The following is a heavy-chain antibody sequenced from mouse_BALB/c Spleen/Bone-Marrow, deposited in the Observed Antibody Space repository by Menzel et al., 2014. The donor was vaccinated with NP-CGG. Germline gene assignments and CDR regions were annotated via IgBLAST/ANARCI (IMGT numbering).Heavy chain of an antibody. J-gene: IGHJ4*01. Sequence: EVQVVESGGGLVKPGGSLKLSCAASGFTFSSYAMSWVRQSPEKRLEWVAEISSGGSYTYYPDTVTGRFTISRDNAENTLYLEMSSLRSEDTAMYYCARDHYGYYTMDYWGQGTSVTVSS. CDR1: GFTFSSYA. CDR2: ISSGGSYT. V-gene: IGHV5-9-4*01. CDR3: ARDHYGYYTMDY. D-gene: IGHD1-2*01.